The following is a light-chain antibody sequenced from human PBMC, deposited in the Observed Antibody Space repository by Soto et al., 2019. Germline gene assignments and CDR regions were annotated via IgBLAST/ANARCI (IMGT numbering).Light chain of an antibody. V-gene: IGLV2-11*01. CDR3: CSYAGSYV. Sequence: SALIRPRSVSRAAGQGVAISCTGTSSDVGGYNYVSWYQQHPGKAPKLMIYDVSKRPSGVPDRFSGSKSGNTASLTISGLQAEDEADYYCCSYAGSYVFGTGTKVTVL. CDR2: DVS. CDR1: SSDVGGYNY. J-gene: IGLJ1*01.